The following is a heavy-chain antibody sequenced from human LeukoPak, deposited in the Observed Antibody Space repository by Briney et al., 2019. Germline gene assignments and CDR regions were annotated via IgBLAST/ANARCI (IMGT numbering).Heavy chain of an antibody. CDR2: MYYTGRT. D-gene: IGHD5-24*01. CDR3: TRITIHGNSDY. Sequence: SETLSLTCTVSGDSMSYYYWSWIRQTPGKGLEWLGYMYYTGRTKYNPSLKSRVTFSLDMSKNQFSLKLDSVTAADTAMYYCTRITIHGNSDYWGQGTLVTVSS. J-gene: IGHJ4*02. CDR1: GDSMSYYY. V-gene: IGHV4-59*01.